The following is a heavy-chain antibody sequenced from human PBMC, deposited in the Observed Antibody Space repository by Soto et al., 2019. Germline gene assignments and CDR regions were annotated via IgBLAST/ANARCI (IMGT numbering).Heavy chain of an antibody. CDR2: ISNSGDTI. D-gene: IGHD3-10*01. CDR1: GFTFSYYT. J-gene: IGHJ6*02. V-gene: IGHV3-23*01. Sequence: PGGSLRLSCVASGFTFSYYTMSWVRQAPGKGLEWVSGISNSGDTIYYADSVKGRFTISRDNFKNTLYLQMNSLRADDTAVYYCPDPVTDHTHYDYYDMDVWGQVPTVTVSS. CDR3: PDPVTDHTHYDYYDMDV.